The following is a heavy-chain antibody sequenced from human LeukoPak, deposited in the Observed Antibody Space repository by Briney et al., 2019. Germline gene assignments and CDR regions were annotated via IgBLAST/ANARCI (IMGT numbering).Heavy chain of an antibody. Sequence: GGSLRLSCAASGFTFSSYEMNWVRQAPGKGLEWVSYISSSGSTIYYADSVKGRFTISRDNAKNSLYLQMNSLRAEDTAVYYCARDLLWFGEAGDSYWGQGSLVTVSS. V-gene: IGHV3-48*03. CDR2: ISSSGSTI. CDR3: ARDLLWFGEAGDSY. CDR1: GFTFSSYE. J-gene: IGHJ4*02. D-gene: IGHD3-10*01.